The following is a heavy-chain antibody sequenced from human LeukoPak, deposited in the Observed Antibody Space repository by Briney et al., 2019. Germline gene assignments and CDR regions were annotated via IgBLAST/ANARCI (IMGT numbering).Heavy chain of an antibody. V-gene: IGHV4-59*01. CDR3: ASGQLAVVTAYYFDY. Sequence: SETLSLTCTVSGGSISCYYGIWMRQPPGKGLEGIGYIYYCGSTNYHPPLKSRVTISVDTSKNQFSLKLRSVTAADTAVYYCASGQLAVVTAYYFDYWGQGTLVTVSS. D-gene: IGHD2-21*01. CDR1: GGSISCYY. CDR2: IYYCGST. J-gene: IGHJ4*02.